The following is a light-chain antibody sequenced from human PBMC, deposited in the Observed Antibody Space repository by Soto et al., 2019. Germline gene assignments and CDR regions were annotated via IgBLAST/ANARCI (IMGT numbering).Light chain of an antibody. Sequence: QSALTQPASVSGSPGQSITISCTGTSNDIGGYNYVSWYQQHPGKAPKLMIYDVSNRPSGVSNRFSGSKSGNTASLTISGLQAEDEDDYYCSSYGSSTLVVFGGGTKVTVL. J-gene: IGLJ2*01. CDR2: DVS. V-gene: IGLV2-14*03. CDR1: SNDIGGYNY. CDR3: SSYGSSTLVV.